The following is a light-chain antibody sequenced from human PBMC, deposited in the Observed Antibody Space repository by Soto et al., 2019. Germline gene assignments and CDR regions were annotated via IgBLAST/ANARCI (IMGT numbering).Light chain of an antibody. Sequence: QSALTQPASVSGSPGQSITISCTGTSSDVGGYNYVSWYQQHPGKAPKLMIYEASNRPSGVSNRFSGSKSGNTASLTISGLQAEDEADYYCSSYTSSSTAYVFGTGTKLTVL. CDR1: SSDVGGYNY. CDR2: EAS. CDR3: SSYTSSSTAYV. J-gene: IGLJ1*01. V-gene: IGLV2-14*01.